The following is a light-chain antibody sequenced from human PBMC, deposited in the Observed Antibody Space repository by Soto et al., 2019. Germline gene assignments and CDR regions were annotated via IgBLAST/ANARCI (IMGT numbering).Light chain of an antibody. CDR3: QQYASSPLLT. J-gene: IGKJ4*01. CDR1: QSVSNNY. Sequence: EIVLTQSPGTLSLSPGERATLSCRASQSVSNNYLAWYQQKPGQAPRLLIYVASNRATGIPDRFSGSGSGTDFTLSISRLEPEDFAVYYCQQYASSPLLTFGGGTKVDI. CDR2: VAS. V-gene: IGKV3-20*01.